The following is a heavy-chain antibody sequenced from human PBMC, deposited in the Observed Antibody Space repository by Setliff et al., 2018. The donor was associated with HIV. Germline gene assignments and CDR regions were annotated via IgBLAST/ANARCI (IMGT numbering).Heavy chain of an antibody. CDR3: TRPQYIYDNSDSDN. Sequence: GESLKISCGASGFAFSGSPMHWVRLASGKGLEWVGRIKTEAEGYATAYAASVKGRFTISRDDSKNTAYLQMNSLKTEDTAIYYCTRPQYIYDNSDSDNWGQGALVTVSS. CDR2: IKTEAEGYAT. D-gene: IGHD3-22*01. V-gene: IGHV3-73*01. J-gene: IGHJ4*02. CDR1: GFAFSGSP.